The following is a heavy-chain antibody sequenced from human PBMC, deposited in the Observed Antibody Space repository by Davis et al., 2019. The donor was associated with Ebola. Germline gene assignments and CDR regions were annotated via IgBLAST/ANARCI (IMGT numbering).Heavy chain of an antibody. J-gene: IGHJ4*02. CDR1: GGSISTYH. V-gene: IGHV4-59*01. D-gene: IGHD4-17*01. CDR3: ARTTVTTGFDY. Sequence: MPPETLSLTCTVSGGSISTYHWNWIRQTPGKGLEWIGYIYYGGTTHYNPSLTSRVIISVGPSRNQVSLNLSSVTAADTAVYYCARTTVTTGFDYWGQGTLVTVSS. CDR2: IYYGGTT.